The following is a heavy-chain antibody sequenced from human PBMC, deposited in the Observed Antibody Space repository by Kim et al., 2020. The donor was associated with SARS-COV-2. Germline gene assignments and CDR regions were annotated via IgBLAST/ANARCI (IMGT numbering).Heavy chain of an antibody. CDR2: ISWNSGSI. J-gene: IGHJ6*02. CDR3: AKEMGPDTAMVKAFVPLHYYYYGMDV. V-gene: IGHV3-9*01. CDR1: GFTFDDYA. D-gene: IGHD5-18*01. Sequence: GGSLRLSCAASGFTFDDYAMHWVRQAPGKGLEWVSGISWNSGSIGYADSVKGRFTISRDNAKNSLYLQMNSLRAEDTALYYCAKEMGPDTAMVKAFVPLHYYYYGMDVWGQGTTVTVSS.